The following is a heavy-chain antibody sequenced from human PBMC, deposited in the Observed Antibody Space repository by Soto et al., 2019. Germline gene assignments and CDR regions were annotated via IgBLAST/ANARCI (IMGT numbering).Heavy chain of an antibody. J-gene: IGHJ6*02. V-gene: IGHV1-18*01. CDR1: GYTFSSYG. Sequence: ASVKVSCKASGYTFSSYGINWVRQAPGQGLEWLGWISAYDGYTNYAQILQGRVSMTTDTSTKTAYMELRSLRSDDTGVYYCAGGDYYESSGARDNYYYGMDVWGQGTTVTVSS. CDR2: ISAYDGYT. D-gene: IGHD3-16*01. CDR3: AGGDYYESSGARDNYYYGMDV.